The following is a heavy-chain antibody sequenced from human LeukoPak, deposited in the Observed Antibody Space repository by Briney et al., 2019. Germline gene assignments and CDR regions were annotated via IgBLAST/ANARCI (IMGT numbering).Heavy chain of an antibody. CDR2: IYYSGST. Sequence: SETLSLTCTVSGGSISSGVYYWSWIRQHPGKGLEWIGYIYYSGSTYYNPSLKSRVTISVDTSKNQFSLKLSSVTAADTAVYYCASTRRTGAAFDYWGQGTLVTVSS. V-gene: IGHV4-31*03. D-gene: IGHD3/OR15-3a*01. CDR1: GGSISSGVYY. J-gene: IGHJ4*02. CDR3: ASTRRTGAAFDY.